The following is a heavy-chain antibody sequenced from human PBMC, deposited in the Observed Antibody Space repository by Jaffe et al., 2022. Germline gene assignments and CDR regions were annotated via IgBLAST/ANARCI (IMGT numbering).Heavy chain of an antibody. Sequence: QVQLVESGGGVVQPGGSLRLSCAASGFTFSGYGMQWVRQAPGKGLEWVSFIWHDASNEYYADSVKGRFIISRDNSKNTLYLQMNSLRAEDTAVYYCAKDSGVYYYMDVWGKGTTVTVS. D-gene: IGHD2-8*01. V-gene: IGHV3-30*02. J-gene: IGHJ6*03. CDR3: AKDSGVYYYMDV. CDR2: IWHDASNE. CDR1: GFTFSGYG.